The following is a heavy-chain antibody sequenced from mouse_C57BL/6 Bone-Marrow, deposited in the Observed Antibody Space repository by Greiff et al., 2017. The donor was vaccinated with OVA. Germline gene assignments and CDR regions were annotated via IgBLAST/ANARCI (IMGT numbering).Heavy chain of an antibody. V-gene: IGHV5-6*01. CDR2: ISSGGSYT. CDR1: GFTFSSYG. Sequence: EVKVVDSGGDLVKPGGSLKLSCAASGFTFSSYGMSWVRQTPDKRLEWVATISSGGSYTYYPDSVKGRFTISRDNAKNTLYLQMSSLKSEDTAMYYCAKTAQATWFAYWGQGTLVTVSA. CDR3: AKTAQATWFAY. D-gene: IGHD3-2*02. J-gene: IGHJ3*01.